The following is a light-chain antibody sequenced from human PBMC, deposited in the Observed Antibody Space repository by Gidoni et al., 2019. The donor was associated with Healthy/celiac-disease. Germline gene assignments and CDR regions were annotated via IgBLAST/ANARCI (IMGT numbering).Light chain of an antibody. Sequence: QSALTQPASVSGSPGQSITLPCTGTRGGVGVYNYVSWYHQHPGKAPQLMRYEGSHRPSGVSNRFSGSKSGNTASLTISGLQAEDEADYYCSSYTSSLVFGGGTKLTVL. CDR3: SSYTSSLV. CDR2: EGS. CDR1: RGGVGVYNY. V-gene: IGLV2-14*01. J-gene: IGLJ2*01.